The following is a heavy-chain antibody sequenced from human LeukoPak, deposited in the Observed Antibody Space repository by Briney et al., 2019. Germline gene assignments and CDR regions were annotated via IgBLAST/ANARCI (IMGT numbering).Heavy chain of an antibody. D-gene: IGHD5-18*01. Sequence: SETLSLTCTVSGGSISSSSYYWGWIRQPPGKGLEWIGSIYYSGSTYYKSSLKSRVTISVDTSKNQFSLKLSSVTAADTAVYYCARQFSYGPYRYFDYWGQGTLVTVPS. J-gene: IGHJ4*02. CDR2: IYYSGST. CDR3: ARQFSYGPYRYFDY. V-gene: IGHV4-39*01. CDR1: GGSISSSSYY.